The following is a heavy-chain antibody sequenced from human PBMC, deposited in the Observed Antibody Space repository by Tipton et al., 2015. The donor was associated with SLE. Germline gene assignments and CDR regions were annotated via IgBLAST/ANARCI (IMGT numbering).Heavy chain of an antibody. CDR3: ASTYYYGSGSYSTFDY. CDR1: GGSFSGYY. J-gene: IGHJ4*02. D-gene: IGHD3-10*01. V-gene: IGHV4-34*01. CDR2: INHSGST. Sequence: TLSLTCAVYGGSFSGYYWSWIRQPPGKGLEWIGEINHSGSTNYNPSLKSRVTISVDTSKNQFSLKLSSVTATDTAVYYCASTYYYGSGSYSTFDYWGQGTLVTVSS.